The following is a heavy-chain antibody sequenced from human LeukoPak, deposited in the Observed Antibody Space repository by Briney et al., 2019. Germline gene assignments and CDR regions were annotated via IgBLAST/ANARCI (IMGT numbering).Heavy chain of an antibody. V-gene: IGHV3-48*01. CDR3: AKDKWSYYDSSGFFDY. D-gene: IGHD3-22*01. CDR2: ISGSSDTI. CDR1: GFSFNRYS. Sequence: PGGSLRLSCATSGFSFNRYSMNWVRQAPGKGLEWISYISGSSDTIYYADSVKGRFTISRDSAKNSVYLQMNSLRAEDTAVYYCAKDKWSYYDSSGFFDYWGQGTLVTVSS. J-gene: IGHJ4*02.